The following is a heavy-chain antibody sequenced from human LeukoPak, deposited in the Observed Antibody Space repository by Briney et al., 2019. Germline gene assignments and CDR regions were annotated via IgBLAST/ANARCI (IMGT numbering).Heavy chain of an antibody. CDR2: INHSGST. Sequence: SETLSLTCAVSGGSFSGYYWSWIRQPPGKGLEWIGEINHSGSTNYNPSLKSRVTISVDTSKNQFSLKLSSVTAADTAVYYCARVRLRGITRYNWFDPWGQGTLVTVSS. CDR1: GGSFSGYY. J-gene: IGHJ5*02. CDR3: ARVRLRGITRYNWFDP. D-gene: IGHD3-10*01. V-gene: IGHV4-34*01.